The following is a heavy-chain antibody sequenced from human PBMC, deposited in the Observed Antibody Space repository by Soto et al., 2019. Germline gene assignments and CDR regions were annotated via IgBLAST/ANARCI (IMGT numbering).Heavy chain of an antibody. D-gene: IGHD3-3*01. CDR1: GFTFSSYG. V-gene: IGHV3-30*18. CDR2: ISYDGSNK. CDR3: AKDRLYDFWSGYPWFDP. J-gene: IGHJ5*02. Sequence: GSLRLSCAASGFTFSSYGMHWVRQAPGKGLEWVAVISYDGSNKYYADSVKGRFTISRDNSKNTLYLQMNSLRAEDTAVYYCAKDRLYDFWSGYPWFDPWGEGTLVTVSP.